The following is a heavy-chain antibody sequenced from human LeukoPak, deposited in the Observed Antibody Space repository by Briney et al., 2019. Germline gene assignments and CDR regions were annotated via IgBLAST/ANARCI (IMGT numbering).Heavy chain of an antibody. CDR1: GAAMTSHH. J-gene: IGHJ4*02. D-gene: IGHD3-9*01. V-gene: IGHV4-59*11. CDR2: IYHRGNT. CDR3: SGGRSSRYSVC. Sequence: SETLSLTCIVSGAAMTSHHWNWIRQTPGKRLEWIGYIYHRGNTNFITSYSSSLRSRVSMSVDMSKNHFSLSLSSVTAADTATYYCSGGRSSRYSVCWGQGALVTVFS.